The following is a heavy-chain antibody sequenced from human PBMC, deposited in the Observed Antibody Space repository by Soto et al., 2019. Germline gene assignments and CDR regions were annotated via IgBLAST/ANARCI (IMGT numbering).Heavy chain of an antibody. J-gene: IGHJ4*02. Sequence: EVQLLESGGGLVQPGGSLRLSCAASGFTFSSYAMSWVRQAPGKGLEWVSSISGSGGATYYVDSVRGRFTISRDNSKVTLYLQMNSLRAEDAAVYYCAKRWCSGGSCSVDYWGQGTLVTVSS. CDR3: AKRWCSGGSCSVDY. CDR2: ISGSGGAT. CDR1: GFTFSSYA. D-gene: IGHD2-15*01. V-gene: IGHV3-23*01.